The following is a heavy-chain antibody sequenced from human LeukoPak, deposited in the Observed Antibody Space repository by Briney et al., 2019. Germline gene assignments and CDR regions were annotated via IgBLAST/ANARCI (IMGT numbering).Heavy chain of an antibody. CDR3: ARGGGIHDAFDI. J-gene: IGHJ3*02. D-gene: IGHD4-23*01. Sequence: SETLSLTSTVSGGSISSGGYYWSWIRQHPGNGLEWIGYIYYSGSTYYNPSLKSRVTISVDTSKNQFSLKLSSVTAADTAVYYCARGGGIHDAFDIWGQGTMVTVSS. CDR1: GGSISSGGYY. V-gene: IGHV4-31*03. CDR2: IYYSGST.